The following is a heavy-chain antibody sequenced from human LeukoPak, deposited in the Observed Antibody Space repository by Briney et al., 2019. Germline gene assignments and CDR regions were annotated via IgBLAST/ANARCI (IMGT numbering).Heavy chain of an antibody. V-gene: IGHV3-33*01. Sequence: GRSLILSRAASGFXFSNYGMHWVREAPGKGLEWVAVIWFDGSNKYYADSLKGRFTISRDNSKNTLCLQMDSLRAEDTAVYYCARDRPGGGINGMDVWGQGTTVTVSS. CDR2: IWFDGSNK. CDR3: ARDRPGGGINGMDV. D-gene: IGHD3-16*01. CDR1: GFXFSNYG. J-gene: IGHJ6*02.